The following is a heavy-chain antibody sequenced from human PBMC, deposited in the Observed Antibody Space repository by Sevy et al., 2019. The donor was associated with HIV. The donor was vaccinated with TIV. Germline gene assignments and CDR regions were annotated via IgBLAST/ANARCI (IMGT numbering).Heavy chain of an antibody. CDR2: INGKGRST. D-gene: IGHD7-27*01. CDR1: GFTFSGYA. CDR3: AKGDGALTGIDP. J-gene: IGHJ5*02. V-gene: IGHV3-23*01. Sequence: GGSLRLSCAVSGFTFSGYAMNWVRQAPGKGLEWVSAINGKGRSTHYADSVEGRFTISRDNSKNTLYLQMNSLRVEDTAVYYCAKGDGALTGIDPWGQGTLVTVSS.